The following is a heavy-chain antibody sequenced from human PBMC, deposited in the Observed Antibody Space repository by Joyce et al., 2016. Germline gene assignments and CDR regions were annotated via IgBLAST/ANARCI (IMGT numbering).Heavy chain of an antibody. J-gene: IGHJ4*02. Sequence: EVQLVESGGGLVQPGGSLRLSCAASGFTFSSYWMYWVRKAPGKGLVWGSRINRDGSSTTYADSVKGRCTISRDNAKNTLYLQMNSLRAEDTAVYYCARLRRWSGPSDCWGQGTLVTVSS. CDR2: INRDGSST. CDR1: GFTFSSYW. V-gene: IGHV3-74*03. D-gene: IGHD4-23*01. CDR3: ARLRRWSGPSDC.